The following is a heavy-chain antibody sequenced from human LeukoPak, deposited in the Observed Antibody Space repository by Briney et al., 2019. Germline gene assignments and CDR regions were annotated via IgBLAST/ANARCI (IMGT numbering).Heavy chain of an antibody. V-gene: IGHV4-59*01. D-gene: IGHD5-24*01. CDR1: GGSISSYY. CDR2: IYYSGST. J-gene: IGHJ4*02. CDR3: ARARERRDGDNYFDY. Sequence: SETLSLTCTVSGGSISSYYWSWIRQPPGKGLEWIGYIYYSGSTNYNPSLKSRVTISVDTSKNQFSLKLNSVTAADTAVYYCARARERRDGDNYFDYWGQGTLVTVSS.